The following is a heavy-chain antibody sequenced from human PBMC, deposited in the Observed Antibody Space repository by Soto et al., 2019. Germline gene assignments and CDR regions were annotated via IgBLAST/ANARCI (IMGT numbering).Heavy chain of an antibody. CDR1: GGAISSGDYY. D-gene: IGHD2-15*01. CDR2: IYYSGST. Sequence: PSETLSLTCTVSGGAISSGDYYFICMRQPPWNGLELIGYIYYSGSTYYNPSLKSRVTISVDTSKNQFSLKLSSVTAADTAVYYCARDRPGRGYCSGGSCYSNYYGMDVWSQGTTVTVSS. V-gene: IGHV4-30-4*01. J-gene: IGHJ6*02. CDR3: ARDRPGRGYCSGGSCYSNYYGMDV.